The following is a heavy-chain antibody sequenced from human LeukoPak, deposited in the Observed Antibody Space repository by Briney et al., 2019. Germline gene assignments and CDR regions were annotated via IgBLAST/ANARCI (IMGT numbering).Heavy chain of an antibody. CDR3: ARCRGRSTYYYDSSGYYPNWFDP. Sequence: SETLSLTCTVSGGSISSYYWSWIRQPPGKGLEWIGEINHSGSTNYNPSLKSRVTISVDTSKNQFSLKLSSVTAADTAVYYCARCRGRSTYYYDSSGYYPNWFDPWGQGTLVTVSS. CDR1: GGSISSYY. J-gene: IGHJ5*02. D-gene: IGHD3-22*01. CDR2: INHSGST. V-gene: IGHV4-34*01.